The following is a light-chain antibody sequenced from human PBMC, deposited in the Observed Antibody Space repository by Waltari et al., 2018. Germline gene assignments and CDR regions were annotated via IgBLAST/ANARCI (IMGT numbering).Light chain of an antibody. J-gene: IGKJ4*01. CDR3: QQYDGIVVT. CDR2: STY. Sequence: EIVLTQSQGTLSLSPGDRATLSCRASQTGSTIALSWYQQKPGQAPRVLIYSTYNRATGIPDRFSGSGSGTDFTLTINRLAPEDFAMYYCQQYDGIVVTFGGGTKVEI. CDR1: QTGSTIA. V-gene: IGKV3-20*01.